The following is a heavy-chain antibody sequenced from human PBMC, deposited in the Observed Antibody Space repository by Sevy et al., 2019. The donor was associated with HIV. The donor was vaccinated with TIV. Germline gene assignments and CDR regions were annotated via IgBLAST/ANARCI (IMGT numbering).Heavy chain of an antibody. D-gene: IGHD2-8*01. CDR3: AREGCTHPHDY. J-gene: IGHJ4*02. Sequence: GGSLRLSCAASGFTFSIYTMSWVRQAPGKGLEWVSTFCYGGSKIYYADSVKGRFTISRDNSRNTVYLQMKSLGADDTAVYYCAREGCTHPHDYWGQGTLVTVSS. V-gene: IGHV3-23*01. CDR1: GFTFSIYT. CDR2: FCYGGSKI.